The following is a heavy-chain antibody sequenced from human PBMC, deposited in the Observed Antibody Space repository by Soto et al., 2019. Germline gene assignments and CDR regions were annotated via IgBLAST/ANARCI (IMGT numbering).Heavy chain of an antibody. CDR3: VIKQPTTLFP. V-gene: IGHV3-23*01. J-gene: IGHJ5*02. D-gene: IGHD1-7*01. Sequence: GGSLSLSFAASGSPFSSYALGWVRQAPEKGLEWVSAVSPTGVTPYDLHSVKGSFTISRDPSQNTMYLQMNRPRVEDTATCHCVIKQPTTLFPWAQGTLVTVSS. CDR1: GSPFSSYA. CDR2: VSPTGVTP.